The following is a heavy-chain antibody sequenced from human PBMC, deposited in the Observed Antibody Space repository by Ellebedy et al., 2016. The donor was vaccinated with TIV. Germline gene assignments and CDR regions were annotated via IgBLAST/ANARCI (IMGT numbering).Heavy chain of an antibody. CDR2: INPNSGGT. V-gene: IGHV1-2*02. CDR1: GYTFTGYY. D-gene: IGHD6-13*01. CDR3: ARGSSSRWYVAFDI. J-gene: IGHJ3*02. Sequence: ASVKVSCKASGYTFTGYYMHWVRQAPGQGLEWMGWINPNSGGTKYAQKFQGRVTMTRDTSISTAYMELRRLRSDDTAVYYCARGSSSRWYVAFDIWGQGTMVTVSS.